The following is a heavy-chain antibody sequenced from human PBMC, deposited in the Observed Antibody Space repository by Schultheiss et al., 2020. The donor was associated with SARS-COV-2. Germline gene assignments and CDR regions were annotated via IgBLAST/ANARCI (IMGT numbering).Heavy chain of an antibody. Sequence: GGSLRLSCAASGFTFSSYSMNWVRQAPGKGLEWVSYISSSSSTIYYADSVKGRFTISRDNAKNTLYLQMNSLRAEDTAVYYCARGSTKKKGAGYGMDVWGQGTTVTVSS. J-gene: IGHJ6*02. V-gene: IGHV3-48*01. CDR3: ARGSTKKKGAGYGMDV. CDR1: GFTFSSYS. D-gene: IGHD5/OR15-5a*01. CDR2: ISSSSSTI.